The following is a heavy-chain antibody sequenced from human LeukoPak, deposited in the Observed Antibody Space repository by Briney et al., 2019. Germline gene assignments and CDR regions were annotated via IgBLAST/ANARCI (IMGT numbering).Heavy chain of an antibody. J-gene: IGHJ3*02. CDR3: ARERPAAASAFEI. Sequence: PGGSLRLSCAASGFTFSRYWMSWVRQAPGKGLERVANINQDEKQKNYVDSVKGRFIIFRDNAKNSLYLQMNSLRAEDTAVYYCARERPAAASAFEIWGQGTMVTVSS. V-gene: IGHV3-7*01. CDR2: INQDEKQK. CDR1: GFTFSRYW. D-gene: IGHD6-13*01.